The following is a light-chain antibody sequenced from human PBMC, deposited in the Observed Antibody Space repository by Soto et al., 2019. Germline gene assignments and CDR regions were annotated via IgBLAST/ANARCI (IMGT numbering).Light chain of an antibody. CDR1: QSVSSN. V-gene: IGKV3D-15*01. Sequence: EIVMTQSPATLSVSPGERATLSCRASQSVSSNLAWYQQKPGQAPRLLIYGASIRATGIPARFSGSGSGTEFTLTISSLHSEDLAVYYCQQYNNWLGTFGQGTKVEIK. CDR2: GAS. J-gene: IGKJ1*01. CDR3: QQYNNWLGT.